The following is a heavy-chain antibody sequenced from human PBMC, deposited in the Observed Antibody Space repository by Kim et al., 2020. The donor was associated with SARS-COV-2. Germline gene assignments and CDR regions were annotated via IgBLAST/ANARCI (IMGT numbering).Heavy chain of an antibody. D-gene: IGHD6-19*01. J-gene: IGHJ4*01. CDR2: ISYDGSTK. Sequence: GGSLRLSCAASGFTFSSYGMHWVRQAPGKGLEWVAYISYDGSTKNYVDSVKGRFTISRDNSKNTLYLQMNSLRAEDTAVYYCAREIGSYSNGWIYYYY. CDR1: GFTFSSYG. V-gene: IGHV3-30*03. CDR3: AREIGSYSNGWIYYYY.